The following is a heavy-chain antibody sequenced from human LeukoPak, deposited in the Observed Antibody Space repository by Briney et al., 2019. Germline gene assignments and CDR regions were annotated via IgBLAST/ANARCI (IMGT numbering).Heavy chain of an antibody. CDR3: ATAIGSGIDWFDP. CDR1: GYTLTELS. D-gene: IGHD3-10*01. J-gene: IGHJ5*02. V-gene: IGHV1-24*01. CDR2: FDPEDGET. Sequence: ASVNVSCTVSGYTLTELSMHWVRQAPGKGLEWMGGFDPEDGETIYAQKFQGRVTMTEDTSTDTAYMELSSLRSEDTAVYYCATAIGSGIDWFDPWGQGTLVTVSS.